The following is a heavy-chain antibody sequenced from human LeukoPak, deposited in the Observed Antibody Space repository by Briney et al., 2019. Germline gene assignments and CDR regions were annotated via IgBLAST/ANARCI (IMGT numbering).Heavy chain of an antibody. D-gene: IGHD3-16*01. J-gene: IGHJ6*04. V-gene: IGHV1-2*02. CDR2: INPNSGGT. CDR1: GYTFTSYG. CDR3: ARGGIMITFGGVGMDV. Sequence: ASVKVSCKASGYTFTSYGISWVRQAPGQGLEWMGWINPNSGGTNYAQKFQGRVTMTRDTSISTAYMELSRLRSDDTAVYYCARGGIMITFGGVGMDVWGKGTTVTVSS.